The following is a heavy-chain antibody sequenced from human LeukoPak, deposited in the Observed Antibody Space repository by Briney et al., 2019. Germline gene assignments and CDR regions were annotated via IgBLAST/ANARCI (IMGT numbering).Heavy chain of an antibody. CDR1: GFTFSSYA. CDR3: ARGPRDSAMVREYYFDY. CDR2: ISGSGGST. J-gene: IGHJ4*02. D-gene: IGHD5-18*01. V-gene: IGHV3-23*01. Sequence: GGSLRLSCAASGFTFSSYAMSWVRQAPGRGLEWVSAISGSGGSTYYADSVKGRFTISRDNAKNSLYLQMNSLTVGDTAVYYCARGPRDSAMVREYYFDYWGQGTLVTVSS.